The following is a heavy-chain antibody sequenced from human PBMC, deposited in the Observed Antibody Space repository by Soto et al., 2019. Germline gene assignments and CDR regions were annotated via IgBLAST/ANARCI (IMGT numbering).Heavy chain of an antibody. CDR3: ATCQLGEYYYAMDI. V-gene: IGHV4-34*01. J-gene: IGHJ6*02. Sequence: NPSETLSLTCGVYGGSFSGYQWNWIRQSPGQGLEWIGEINHSGTTKYNPSLESRINLSVDTSKKQFSLKMFSVTAADTAIYYCATCQLGEYYYAMDIWGQGTTVTVSS. CDR2: INHSGTT. D-gene: IGHD7-27*01. CDR1: GGSFSGYQ.